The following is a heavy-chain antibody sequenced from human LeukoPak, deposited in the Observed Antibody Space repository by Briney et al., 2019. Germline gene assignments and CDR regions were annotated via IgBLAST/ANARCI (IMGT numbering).Heavy chain of an antibody. V-gene: IGHV3-23*01. CDR1: GFTFSSYA. D-gene: IGHD6-13*01. CDR3: AREGEIAAAGPYYFDY. CDR2: ISGSGGST. J-gene: IGHJ4*02. Sequence: GGSLRLSCAASGFTFSSYAMSWVRQAPGKGLEWVSAISGSGGSTYYADSVKGRFTISRDNSKNTLYLQMNSLRAEDTAVYYCAREGEIAAAGPYYFDYWGQGTLVTVSS.